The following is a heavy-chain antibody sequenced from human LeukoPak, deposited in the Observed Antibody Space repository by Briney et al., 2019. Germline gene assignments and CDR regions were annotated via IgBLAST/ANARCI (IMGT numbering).Heavy chain of an antibody. D-gene: IGHD1-26*01. Sequence: SQTLSLTCTISGDSVSSNSAAWNWIRQSPSRGLEWLGRTYYRSKWYNDYAVSVKSRITINPDISKNQFSLQLNSVTPEDTAVYYCASSPRPVGATYGYWFDPWGQGTLVTVSS. V-gene: IGHV6-1*01. J-gene: IGHJ5*02. CDR3: ASSPRPVGATYGYWFDP. CDR2: TYYRSKWYN. CDR1: GDSVSSNSAA.